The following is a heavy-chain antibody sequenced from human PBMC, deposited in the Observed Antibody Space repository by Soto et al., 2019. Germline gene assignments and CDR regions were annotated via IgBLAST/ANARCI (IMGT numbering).Heavy chain of an antibody. CDR3: ARGLLWFGEFDGGMDV. D-gene: IGHD3-10*01. CDR1: GFTFSSYS. CDR2: ISSSSSTI. J-gene: IGHJ6*02. Sequence: GGSLRLSCAASGFTFSSYSMNWVRQAPGKGLEWVSYISSSSSTIYYADSVKGRFTISRDNAKNSLYLQMNSLRAEDTAVYYCARGLLWFGEFDGGMDVWGQGTTVTVSS. V-gene: IGHV3-48*01.